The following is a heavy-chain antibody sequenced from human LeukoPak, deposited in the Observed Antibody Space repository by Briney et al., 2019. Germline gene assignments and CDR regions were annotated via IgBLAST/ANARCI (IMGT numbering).Heavy chain of an antibody. CDR1: GFPFSSFV. CDR3: AKDLVSRWFDP. CDR2: ISGSGGST. J-gene: IGHJ5*02. Sequence: GGSLRLSCAASGFPFSSFVMNWVRQAPGKGLEWVSAISGSGGSTYYAASVKGRFTISRDNSKNTLYLQMNSLRAEDTAVYYCAKDLVSRWFDPWGQGTLVTVSS. V-gene: IGHV3-23*01.